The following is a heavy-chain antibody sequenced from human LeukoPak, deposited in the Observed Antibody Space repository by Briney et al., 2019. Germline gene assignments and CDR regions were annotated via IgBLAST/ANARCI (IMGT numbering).Heavy chain of an antibody. CDR3: ARGQYYDILTGYYYYYYGMDV. Sequence: ASVKVSCKASGYTFTSYDINWGRQATGQGLEWMGWMNPNSGNTGYAQKFQGRVTMTRNTSTSTAYMELSSLRSEDTAVYYCARGQYYDILTGYYYYYYGMDVWGQGTTVTVSS. D-gene: IGHD3-9*01. CDR1: GYTFTSYD. J-gene: IGHJ6*02. CDR2: MNPNSGNT. V-gene: IGHV1-8*01.